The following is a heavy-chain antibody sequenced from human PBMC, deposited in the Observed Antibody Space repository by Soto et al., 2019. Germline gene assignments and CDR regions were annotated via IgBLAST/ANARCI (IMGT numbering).Heavy chain of an antibody. CDR1: GFTFSSYW. CDR2: INSDRSTT. D-gene: IGHD3-22*01. V-gene: IGHV3-74*01. CDR3: AKDWDYYDSSGYYHY. J-gene: IGHJ4*02. Sequence: GGSQRLSCVASGFTFSSYWMHSVRQAPRKGLVWVSRINSDRSTTNYADSVKGRFTISRDNSKNTLYLQMNSLRAEDTAVYYCAKDWDYYDSSGYYHYWGQGTLVTVSS.